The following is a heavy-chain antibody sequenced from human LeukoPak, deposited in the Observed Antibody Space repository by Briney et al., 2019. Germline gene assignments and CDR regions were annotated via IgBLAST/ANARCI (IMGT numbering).Heavy chain of an antibody. J-gene: IGHJ4*02. CDR3: ARFVGACSGGSCYSDS. CDR2: IYPGDSDT. V-gene: IGHV5-51*01. D-gene: IGHD2-15*01. CDR1: GYSFTSYW. Sequence: GESLKISCKGSGYSFTSYWIGWVRQMPGKGLEWMGIIYPGDSDTRYSPSFQGQVTISADKSVSTAYLQWNSLKASDTAMYYCARFVGACSGGSCYSDSWGQGTLVTVSS.